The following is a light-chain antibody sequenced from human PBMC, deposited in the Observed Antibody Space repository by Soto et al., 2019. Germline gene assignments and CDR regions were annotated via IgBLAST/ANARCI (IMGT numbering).Light chain of an antibody. J-gene: IGKJ5*01. CDR1: QSISGY. CDR2: DAS. CDR3: QQRSNWPIT. Sequence: ETVLTQSPTTLSLSPGDRATPPAGXGQRRASQSISGYLGWYQQKPGQAPRLLIYDASNRATGIPARFSGSGSGTDFTLTISSLEPEDFAVYYCQQRSNWPITFGQGTRLEIK. V-gene: IGKV3-11*01.